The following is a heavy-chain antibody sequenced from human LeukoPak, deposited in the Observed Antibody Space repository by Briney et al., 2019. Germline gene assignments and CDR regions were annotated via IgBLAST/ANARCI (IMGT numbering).Heavy chain of an antibody. D-gene: IGHD2-15*01. Sequence: SETLSLTCAVYGGPFSGYYWSWIRQPPGKGLEWIGEINHSGSTNYNPSLKSRVTMSVDTSKNHFSLKVSSVTAADTAVYYCARAVVVAATVKWFDPWGQGTLVTVSS. J-gene: IGHJ5*02. V-gene: IGHV4-34*01. CDR1: GGPFSGYY. CDR3: ARAVVVAATVKWFDP. CDR2: INHSGST.